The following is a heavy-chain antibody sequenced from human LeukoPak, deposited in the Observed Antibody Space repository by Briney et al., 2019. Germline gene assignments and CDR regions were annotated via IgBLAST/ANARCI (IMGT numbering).Heavy chain of an antibody. V-gene: IGHV1-18*01. CDR3: ARDQPSGYCSDGSCYEAAVADY. CDR1: GYTFTSYG. CDR2: ISAYNGNT. J-gene: IGHJ4*02. D-gene: IGHD2-15*01. Sequence: ASVKVSCKASGYTFTSYGISWVRQAPGQGLEWMGWISAYNGNTNYAQKLQGRVTMTTDTSTSTAYMELRSLRSDDTAVYYCARDQPSGYCSDGSCYEAAVADYWGQGTLVTVSS.